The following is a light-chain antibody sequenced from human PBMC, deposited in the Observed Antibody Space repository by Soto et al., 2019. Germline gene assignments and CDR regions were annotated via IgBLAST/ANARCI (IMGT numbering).Light chain of an antibody. V-gene: IGKV3-20*01. CDR1: QTVNSDY. CDR2: ATS. Sequence: EIVLTQSPGTLSLSPGETATLSCRASQTVNSDYLAWFQQRPGQAPRLLIFATSRRATDIPDRFSGSGSGTDFTLAIRRLEPEDFEVYYCRQYFTSPLTLSGGTKVDIK. J-gene: IGKJ4*01. CDR3: RQYFTSPLT.